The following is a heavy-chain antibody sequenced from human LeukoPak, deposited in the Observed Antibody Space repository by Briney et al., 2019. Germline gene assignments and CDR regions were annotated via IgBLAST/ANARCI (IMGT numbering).Heavy chain of an antibody. V-gene: IGHV3-74*01. J-gene: IGHJ4*02. CDR3: ARDTSSTYYPYYFDY. CDR2: INSDGSST. D-gene: IGHD3-22*01. CDR1: GFTFSSYW. Sequence: GGSLRLSCAASGFTFSSYWMHWVRQAPGKGLVWVSRINSDGSSTSYADSVKGRFTISRDNAKNTLYLQMNSLRAEDTAVYYCARDTSSTYYPYYFDYWGQGTLVTVSS.